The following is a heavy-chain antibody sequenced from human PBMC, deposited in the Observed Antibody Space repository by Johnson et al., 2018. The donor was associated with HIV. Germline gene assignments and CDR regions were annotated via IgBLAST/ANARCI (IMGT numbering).Heavy chain of an antibody. Sequence: QVQLVESGGGVVQPGRSLRLSCAASGFTFGGYTMYWVRQAPGEGLEWLAIISSDGSDQYYTDSVTGRFTISRDNSQNTLFMQMNSLRIEDTAVYYCARGLHRVYAFDIWGQGTMVTVSS. CDR2: ISSDGSDQ. V-gene: IGHV3-30-3*01. J-gene: IGHJ3*02. D-gene: IGHD5/OR15-5a*01. CDR3: ARGLHRVYAFDI. CDR1: GFTFGGYT.